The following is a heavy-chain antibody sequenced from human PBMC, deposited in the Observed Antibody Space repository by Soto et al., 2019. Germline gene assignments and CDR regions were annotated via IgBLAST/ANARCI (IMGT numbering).Heavy chain of an antibody. CDR1: GFTFSSYA. Sequence: QVQLVESGGGVVQPGRSLRLSCAASGFTFSSYAMHWVRQAPGKGLEWVAVISYDGSNKYYADSVKGRFTISRDNSKNTLYLQMNSLRAEDTAVHYCARGGLGYCSGGSCYYFDYWGQGTLVTVSS. V-gene: IGHV3-30-3*01. CDR2: ISYDGSNK. J-gene: IGHJ4*02. D-gene: IGHD2-15*01. CDR3: ARGGLGYCSGGSCYYFDY.